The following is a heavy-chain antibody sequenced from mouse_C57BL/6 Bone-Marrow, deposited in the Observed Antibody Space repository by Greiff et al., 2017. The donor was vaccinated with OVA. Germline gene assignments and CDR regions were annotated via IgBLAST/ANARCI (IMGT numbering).Heavy chain of an antibody. CDR3: ARAIYYYGRGYFDV. CDR1: GYSITSGYY. J-gene: IGHJ1*03. CDR2: ISYDGSN. D-gene: IGHD1-1*01. V-gene: IGHV3-6*01. Sequence: EVQLVESGPGLVKPSQSLSLTCSVTGYSITSGYYWNWIRQFPGNKLEWMGYISYDGSNNYNPSLKNRISITRDTSKNQFFLKLNSVTTEDTATYYCARAIYYYGRGYFDVWGTGTTVTVSS.